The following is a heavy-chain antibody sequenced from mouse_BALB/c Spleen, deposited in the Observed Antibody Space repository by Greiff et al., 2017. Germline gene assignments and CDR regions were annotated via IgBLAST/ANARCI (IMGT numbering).Heavy chain of an antibody. Sequence: VHLVESGPGLVAPSQSLSITCTVSGFSLTSYDISWIRQPPGKGLEWLGVIWTGGGTNYNSAFMSRLSISKDNSKSQVFLKMNSLQTDDTAIYYCVTYDGYSPFAYWGQGTLVTVSA. J-gene: IGHJ3*01. CDR2: IWTGGGT. CDR1: GFSLTSYD. V-gene: IGHV2-9-2*01. D-gene: IGHD2-3*01. CDR3: VTYDGYSPFAY.